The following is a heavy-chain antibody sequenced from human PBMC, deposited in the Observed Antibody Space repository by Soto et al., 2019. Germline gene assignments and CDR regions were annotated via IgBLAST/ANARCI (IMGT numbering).Heavy chain of an antibody. CDR2: IYYSGST. Sequence: SETLSLTCTVSGGSISSYYWSWIRQPPGKGLEWIGYIYYSGSTNYNPSLKSRVTISEDTSKNQISLKLSSVTAADTAVYYCASHKILDYDILTGYLGGAFDIWGQGTMVTVSS. D-gene: IGHD3-9*01. J-gene: IGHJ3*02. CDR3: ASHKILDYDILTGYLGGAFDI. CDR1: GGSISSYY. V-gene: IGHV4-59*08.